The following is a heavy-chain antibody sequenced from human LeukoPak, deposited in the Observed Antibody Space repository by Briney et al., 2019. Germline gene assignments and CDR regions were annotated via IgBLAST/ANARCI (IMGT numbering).Heavy chain of an antibody. J-gene: IGHJ4*02. CDR1: GFTFSSYA. CDR3: ATHSPGDYYGAGSYYYFDY. V-gene: IGHV3-23*01. Sequence: GGSLRLSCAASGFTFSSYAMSWVRQAPGKGLEWVSAISGSGGSTYYADSVKGRFTISRDNPKNTLYLQMNSLRAEDTAVYYCATHSPGDYYGAGSYYYFDYWGQGTLVTVSS. CDR2: ISGSGGST. D-gene: IGHD3-10*01.